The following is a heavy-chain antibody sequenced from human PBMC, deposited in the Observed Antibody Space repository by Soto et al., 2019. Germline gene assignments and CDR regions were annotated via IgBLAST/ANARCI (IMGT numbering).Heavy chain of an antibody. CDR3: ARAGRYYDFWSGYAPYYYYGMDV. D-gene: IGHD3-3*01. CDR1: GFTLSSYW. J-gene: IGHJ6*02. Sequence: GGALRLSCSASGFTLSSYWVSWVRQAPGKWLEWVANIKQDGSEKYYLDSVKGRFTISRDNAKNSLYLQMNSLRAEDTAVYYCARAGRYYDFWSGYAPYYYYGMDVWGQGTTVTV. V-gene: IGHV3-7*03. CDR2: IKQDGSEK.